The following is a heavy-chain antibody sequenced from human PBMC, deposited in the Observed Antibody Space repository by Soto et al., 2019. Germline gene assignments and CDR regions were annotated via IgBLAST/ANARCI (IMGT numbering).Heavy chain of an antibody. CDR2: IYYSGST. Sequence: QVQLQESGPGLVKPSETLSLTCTVSGGSISSYYWSWIRQPPGKGLEWIGYIYYSGSTNYNPSLKRRVTISVDTSKNQFSLKLSSVTAADTAVYYCARRMVIGGYDFGGYNWFDPWGQGTLVTVSS. CDR1: GGSISSYY. J-gene: IGHJ5*02. D-gene: IGHD5-12*01. CDR3: ARRMVIGGYDFGGYNWFDP. V-gene: IGHV4-59*01.